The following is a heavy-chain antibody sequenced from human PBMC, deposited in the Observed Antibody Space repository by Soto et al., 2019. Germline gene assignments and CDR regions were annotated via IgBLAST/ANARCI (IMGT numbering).Heavy chain of an antibody. J-gene: IGHJ5*02. CDR2: IIPILGIA. D-gene: IGHD3-10*01. CDR1: GGTFSSYT. V-gene: IGHV1-69*02. Sequence: GASVKVSCKASGGTFSSYTISWVRQAPGQGLEWMGRIIPILGIANYAQKLQGRVTITADKSTSTAYMELSSLRSEDTAVYYCARRGMGRGGGFLTNWFDPWGQGNLVTVSS. CDR3: ARRGMGRGGGFLTNWFDP.